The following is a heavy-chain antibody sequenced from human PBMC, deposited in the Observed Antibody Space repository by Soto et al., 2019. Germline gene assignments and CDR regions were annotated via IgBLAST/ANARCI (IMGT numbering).Heavy chain of an antibody. CDR2: ISSRGTNT. CDR1: GFTFSSYT. V-gene: IGHV3-21*02. CDR3: ARGPLYYFDY. J-gene: IGHJ4*02. Sequence: EVQLVESGGGLVKPGGSLRLSCEDSGFTFSSYTMNWVRRAPGKGLEWVSSISSRGTNTHYADSVRGRFTISRDNAKRSLYLQMNSLRAEDTAVYYCARGPLYYFDYWGQGTLVTVSS.